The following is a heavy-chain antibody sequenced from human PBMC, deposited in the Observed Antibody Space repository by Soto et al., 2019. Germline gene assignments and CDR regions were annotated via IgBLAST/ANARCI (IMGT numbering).Heavy chain of an antibody. Sequence: ASVKVYCKASGYTFPGYGISWVRKANGQGLEWMGWISAYNGNTNYAQKLQGRVTMTTDTSTSTAYMELRSLRSDDTAVYYCARDCSGGSCYSRLYYYYYGMDVWRQGTTVTVSS. V-gene: IGHV1-18*01. D-gene: IGHD2-15*01. CDR2: ISAYNGNT. CDR3: ARDCSGGSCYSRLYYYYYGMDV. CDR1: GYTFPGYG. J-gene: IGHJ6*02.